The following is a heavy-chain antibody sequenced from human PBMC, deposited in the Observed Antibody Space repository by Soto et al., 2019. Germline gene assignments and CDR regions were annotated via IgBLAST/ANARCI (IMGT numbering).Heavy chain of an antibody. V-gene: IGHV4-39*01. J-gene: IGHJ4*02. Sequence: QLQLQESGPGLVKPSETLSLTCTVSGGSISSSSYYWGWIRQPPGKGREWIGSIYYSGSTYYNPSLKSRVTISVDTSKNQFSLKLSSVTAADTAVYYCARHEAVGQWLDYFDYWGQGTLVTVSS. CDR2: IYYSGST. CDR3: ARHEAVGQWLDYFDY. D-gene: IGHD6-19*01. CDR1: GGSISSSSYY.